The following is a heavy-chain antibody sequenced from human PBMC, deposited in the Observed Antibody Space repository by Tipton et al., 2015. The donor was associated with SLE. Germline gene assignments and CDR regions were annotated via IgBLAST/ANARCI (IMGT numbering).Heavy chain of an antibody. V-gene: IGHV4-31*03. CDR1: GGSISSGGYY. CDR2: IYYSGST. D-gene: IGHD3-3*01. J-gene: IGHJ3*02. Sequence: TLSLTCTVSGGSISSGGYYWSWIRQHPGKGLEWIGYIYYSGSTYYNPSLNSRVTISVDTSKNQFSLKLSSVTAADTAVYYCARKEENDFWSGGDAFDIWGQGTMVTVSS. CDR3: ARKEENDFWSGGDAFDI.